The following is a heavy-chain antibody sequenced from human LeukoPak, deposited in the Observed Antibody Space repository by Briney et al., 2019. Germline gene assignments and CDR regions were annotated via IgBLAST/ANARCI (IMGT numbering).Heavy chain of an antibody. J-gene: IGHJ6*03. CDR3: ARDSLGRYGDYHYYYYYYMDV. Sequence: ASVKVSCKASGYTFTSYDINWVRQATGQGLEWMGWMNPNSGNTGYAQKFQGRVTMTRNTSISTAYMELSSLRSEDTAVYYCARDSLGRYGDYHYYYYYYMDVWGKGTTVTVSS. CDR1: GYTFTSYD. V-gene: IGHV1-8*01. CDR2: MNPNSGNT. D-gene: IGHD4-17*01.